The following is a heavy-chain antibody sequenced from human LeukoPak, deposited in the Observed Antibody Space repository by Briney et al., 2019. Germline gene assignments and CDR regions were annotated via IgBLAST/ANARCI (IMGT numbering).Heavy chain of an antibody. CDR1: GYTFNDHH. Sequence: ASVKVSCKASGYTFNDHHIHWVRQAPGQGLEWMGRIQPKSGDTDYAQKFQGRATMTRDTSTTTGYMQLTSLIFDDMAVYYCASHYGPGPVWGQGTLVTVS. CDR2: IQPKSGDT. J-gene: IGHJ4*02. V-gene: IGHV1-2*06. D-gene: IGHD3-10*01. CDR3: ASHYGPGPV.